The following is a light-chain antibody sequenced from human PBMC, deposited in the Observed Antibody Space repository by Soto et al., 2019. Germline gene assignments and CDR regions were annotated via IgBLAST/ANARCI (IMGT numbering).Light chain of an antibody. CDR3: QQSYFTPRT. Sequence: DIQMTQSPSSLSASVGDRVTITCRASQTIYNFLNWYQQKPGKAPMLLIYTASTLQSGVPSRFSARGSGTDFTLTISSLQPEDFASYYCQQSYFTPRTFGQGTKVEAK. J-gene: IGKJ1*01. CDR2: TAS. CDR1: QTIYNF. V-gene: IGKV1-39*01.